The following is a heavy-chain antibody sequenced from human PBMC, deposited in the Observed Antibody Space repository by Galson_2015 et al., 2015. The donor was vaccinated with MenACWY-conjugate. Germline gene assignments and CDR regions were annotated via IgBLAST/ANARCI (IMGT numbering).Heavy chain of an antibody. CDR3: AKDLFDCSRSTCYRGVSDY. Sequence: LEWVSAISDSGRSTFYTDSVKGRFTISRDNLKSTLSLQMNSLRADDTALYYCAKDLFDCSRSTCYRGVSDYWGQGALVTVSS. J-gene: IGHJ4*02. V-gene: IGHV3-23*01. CDR2: ISDSGRST. D-gene: IGHD2-2*01.